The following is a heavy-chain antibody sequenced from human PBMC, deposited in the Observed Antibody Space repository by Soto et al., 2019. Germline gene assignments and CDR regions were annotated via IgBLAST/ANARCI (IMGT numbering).Heavy chain of an antibody. Sequence: GGSLRLSCAASGFRFSLFWMSWVRQTPGKGLEWVANINEDGSEKFFADSVKGRFTISRDNAKNSLFLQMNSLRAEDTAVYYCATVGYCSSTSCQTRYYYYGMDVWGQGTTVTVSS. CDR1: GFRFSLFW. D-gene: IGHD2-2*03. CDR3: ATVGYCSSTSCQTRYYYYGMDV. J-gene: IGHJ6*02. V-gene: IGHV3-7*03. CDR2: INEDGSEK.